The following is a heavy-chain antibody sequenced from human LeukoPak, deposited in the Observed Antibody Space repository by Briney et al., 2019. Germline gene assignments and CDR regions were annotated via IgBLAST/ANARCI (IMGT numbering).Heavy chain of an antibody. V-gene: IGHV3-66*01. CDR3: ASRPSGDYAVCDY. CDR1: GLTVSSNY. Sequence: QAGGSLRLSCAASGLTVSSNYTSWVRQAPGKGLEWVSVIYSGGSTHYADSVKGRFTISRDNSKNTLYLQMNSLRAEDTAVYYCASRPSGDYAVCDYWGQGTLVTVSS. CDR2: IYSGGST. J-gene: IGHJ4*02. D-gene: IGHD4-17*01.